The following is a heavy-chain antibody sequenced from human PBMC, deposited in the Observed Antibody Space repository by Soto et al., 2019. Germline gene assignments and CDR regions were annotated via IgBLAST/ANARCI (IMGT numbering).Heavy chain of an antibody. D-gene: IGHD6-6*01. CDR3: ARDKGTSLPLFDY. Sequence: GGSLRLSCAASGFTFSSYWMSWVRQAPGKGLEWVAIIKQDGSEKYYVDSVKGRFTISRDNAKNSLYLQMNSLRAEDTAVYYCARDKGTSLPLFDYWGQGTLVTVSS. CDR1: GFTFSSYW. V-gene: IGHV3-7*03. J-gene: IGHJ4*02. CDR2: IKQDGSEK.